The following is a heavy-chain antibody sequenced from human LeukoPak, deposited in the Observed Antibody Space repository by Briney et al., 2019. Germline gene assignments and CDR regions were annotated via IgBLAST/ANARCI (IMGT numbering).Heavy chain of an antibody. CDR2: INPNSGGT. CDR3: ARVGPVLRFLEFDP. J-gene: IGHJ5*02. V-gene: IGHV1-2*02. Sequence: GASVKVSCKASGYTFTGYYMHWVRQAPGQGLEWMGWINPNSGGTNYAQKFQGRVTMTRDMSISTAYMELSRLRSDDTAVYYCARVGPVLRFLEFDPWGQGTLVTVSS. CDR1: GYTFTGYY. D-gene: IGHD3-3*01.